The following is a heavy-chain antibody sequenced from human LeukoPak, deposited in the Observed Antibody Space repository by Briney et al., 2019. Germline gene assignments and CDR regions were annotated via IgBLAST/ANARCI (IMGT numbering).Heavy chain of an antibody. J-gene: IGHJ4*02. Sequence: GGSLRLSCAASGFTFSSYAMSRVRQAPGKGLEWVSSISSSSSYIYYADSVKGRFTISRDNAKNSLYLQMNSLRAEDTAVYYCARDRAIFGVVKWGDYWGQGTLVTVSS. CDR2: ISSSSSYI. CDR3: ARDRAIFGVVKWGDY. CDR1: GFTFSSYA. V-gene: IGHV3-21*01. D-gene: IGHD3-3*01.